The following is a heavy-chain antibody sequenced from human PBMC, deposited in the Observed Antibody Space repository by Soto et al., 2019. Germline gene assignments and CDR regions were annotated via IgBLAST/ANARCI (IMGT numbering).Heavy chain of an antibody. D-gene: IGHD3-16*01. CDR1: GYAFIDYG. V-gene: IGHV1-18*01. Sequence: QVQLVQSGADLKKPEASVKVSCKTSGYAFIDYGITWVRQAPGQGLEWIGWISAYNGNTLYARNLQDRVTITIDTATNSAHTALRSLTTDDTALYSCTRCARVMPFGECWFDPWGQGTLVTVSS. CDR3: TRCARVMPFGECWFDP. J-gene: IGHJ5*02. CDR2: ISAYNGNT.